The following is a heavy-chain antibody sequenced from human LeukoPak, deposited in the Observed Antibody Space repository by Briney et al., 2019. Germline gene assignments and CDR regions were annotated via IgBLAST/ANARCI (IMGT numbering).Heavy chain of an antibody. Sequence: SETLSLTCTVSGNSISSGDYYWSWIRQPAGKGLEWIGRIYTSGSTTYNPSLKSRVTISVDTSKNQFSLKLSSVTAADTAVYYCARGGYYGSGNDFRFDPWGQGTLVTVSS. CDR3: ARGGYYGSGNDFRFDP. J-gene: IGHJ5*02. CDR2: IYTSGST. CDR1: GNSISSGDYY. V-gene: IGHV4-61*02. D-gene: IGHD3-10*01.